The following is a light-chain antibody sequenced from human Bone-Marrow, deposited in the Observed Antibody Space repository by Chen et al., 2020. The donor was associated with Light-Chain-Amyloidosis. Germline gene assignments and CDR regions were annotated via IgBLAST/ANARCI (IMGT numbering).Light chain of an antibody. CDR3: QVWDRSSDRPV. CDR2: DNS. Sequence: SYVLTQPSSVSVAPGQTATIACGGNNIGSTSVHWYQQTPGQAPLLVVYDNSDRPSGFPERLSGSNAVNTATLTISRVEAGDEADDYCQVWDRSSDRPVFGGGTKLTVL. J-gene: IGLJ3*02. CDR1: NIGSTS. V-gene: IGLV3-21*02.